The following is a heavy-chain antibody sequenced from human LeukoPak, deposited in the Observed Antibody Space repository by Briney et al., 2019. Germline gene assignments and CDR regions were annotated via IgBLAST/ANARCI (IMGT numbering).Heavy chain of an antibody. Sequence: GGSLRLSCAASGFTFSTYAMHWVRQAPGKGLEWVSVIYSGGSTYYADSVKGRFTISRDNSKNTLYLQMNSLRAEDTAVYYCARGGGYGDYAFDYWGQGTLVTVSS. CDR2: IYSGGST. J-gene: IGHJ4*02. CDR1: GFTFSTYA. CDR3: ARGGGYGDYAFDY. V-gene: IGHV3-53*01. D-gene: IGHD4-17*01.